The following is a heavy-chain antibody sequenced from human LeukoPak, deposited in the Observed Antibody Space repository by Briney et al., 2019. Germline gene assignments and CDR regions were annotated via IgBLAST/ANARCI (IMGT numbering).Heavy chain of an antibody. CDR2: IKQDGSEK. CDR1: GFTFSIYW. J-gene: IGHJ4*02. CDR3: AGGRDVYRY. D-gene: IGHD5-24*01. Sequence: GGSLRLSCAASGFTFSIYWMTWVRQAPGEGMEWVANIKQDGSEKYYVDSVKGRFPISRDNAKNSLYLQMNSLRAEDTAVYYCAGGRDVYRYWGQGTLVTVSS. V-gene: IGHV3-7*01.